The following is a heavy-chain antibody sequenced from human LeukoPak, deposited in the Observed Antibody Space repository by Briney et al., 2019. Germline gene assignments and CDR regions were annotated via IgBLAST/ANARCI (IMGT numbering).Heavy chain of an antibody. CDR3: ARAIKYYDLWSGSKDV. V-gene: IGHV3-7*01. D-gene: IGHD3-3*01. J-gene: IGHJ6*04. CDR1: GFTFSSYW. CDR2: IKQDGSEK. Sequence: GGSLRLSCAASGFTFSSYWMSWVRQAPGKGLEWVANIKQDGSEKYYVDSVKGRFTISRDNAKNSLYLQMNSLRAEDTAVYYCARAIKYYDLWSGSKDVWGKGTTVTVSS.